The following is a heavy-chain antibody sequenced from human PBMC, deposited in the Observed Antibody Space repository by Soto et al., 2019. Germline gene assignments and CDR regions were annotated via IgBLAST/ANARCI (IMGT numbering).Heavy chain of an antibody. Sequence: PETLSLTCTVSAGSTRTRANHGGCILQPPGKGLEWIGTFFYSWSTYYNPSLKSRVTISVDTSKNQFSLKLSSVTAADTAVYYCARRRAHSSSWYVPLTVYYHDGIDVW. CDR2: FFYSWST. CDR3: ARRRAHSSSWYVPLTVYYHDGIDV. CDR1: AGSTRTRANH. D-gene: IGHD6-13*01. J-gene: IGHJ6*01. V-gene: IGHV4-39*01.